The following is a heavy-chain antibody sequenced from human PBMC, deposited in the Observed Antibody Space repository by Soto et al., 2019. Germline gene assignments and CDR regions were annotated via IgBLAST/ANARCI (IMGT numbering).Heavy chain of an antibody. Sequence: EVQLVESGGGLVQPGGSLRLSCVASGFTFRSYWMHWVRQVPGKGLVWVSRINSDGSTTSYADSVKGRFTISRDNAKNTVCLQRNSLRAEDTAVYYCARPRYDDSGTPFDYWGQVTLVTVSS. CDR1: GFTFRSYW. CDR3: ARPRYDDSGTPFDY. D-gene: IGHD3-22*01. CDR2: INSDGSTT. V-gene: IGHV3-74*01. J-gene: IGHJ4*02.